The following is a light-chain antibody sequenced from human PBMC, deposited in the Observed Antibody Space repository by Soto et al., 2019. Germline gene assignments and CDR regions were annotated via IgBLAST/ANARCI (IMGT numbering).Light chain of an antibody. J-gene: IGLJ3*02. CDR1: SSDVGGWNY. CDR3: AAWDDSLSGWV. V-gene: IGLV2-8*01. Sequence: QSALTQPPSASGSPGQSVTISCTGTSSDVGGWNYVSWYHQYPGKAPKLLIYQVTKRPSGVPDRFSGSKSGTSASLAISGLRSEDEADYYCAAWDDSLSGWVFGGGTKLTVL. CDR2: QVT.